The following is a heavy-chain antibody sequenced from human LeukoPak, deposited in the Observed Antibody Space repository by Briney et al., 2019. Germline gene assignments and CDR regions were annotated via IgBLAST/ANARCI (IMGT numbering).Heavy chain of an antibody. Sequence: SQTLSLTCTVSGGSISSGSYYWSWIRQPAGKGLEWIGRIYTSGSTNYNPSLKSRVTISVDTSKNQFSLKLSSVTAADTAVYYCARAEWDIVVVPAARPSSGSFDIWGQGTMVTVSS. D-gene: IGHD2-2*02. J-gene: IGHJ3*02. CDR1: GGSISSGSYY. CDR3: ARAEWDIVVVPAARPSSGSFDI. V-gene: IGHV4-61*02. CDR2: IYTSGST.